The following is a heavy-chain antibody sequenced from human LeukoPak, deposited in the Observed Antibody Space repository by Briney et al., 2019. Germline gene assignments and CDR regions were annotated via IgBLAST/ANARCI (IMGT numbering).Heavy chain of an antibody. D-gene: IGHD3-3*01. V-gene: IGHV1-2*02. J-gene: IGHJ6*04. CDR2: INPNSGGT. Sequence: ASVKVSCKASGYTFTGYYIHWVRQAPGQGLEWMGWINPNSGGTNYAQKFQGRVTMTRDTSISTAYMELSRLRSDDTAVYYCARSRESAEGTGLVGVWGKGTTVTVSS. CDR1: GYTFTGYY. CDR3: ARSRESAEGTGLVGV.